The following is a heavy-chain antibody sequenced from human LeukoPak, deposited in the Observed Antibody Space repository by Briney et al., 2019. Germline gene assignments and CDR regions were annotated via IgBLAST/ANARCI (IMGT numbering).Heavy chain of an antibody. Sequence: SGPTLVKPTQTLTLTCTFSGFSLSTSGVGVGWIRQPPGKALECLALFYWDDDKRYSLSLKSRLTITKDTSKNQVVLTMTNMDPVDTATYYCARIRRLCSAGSGYDSSDYWGQGTLVTVSS. V-gene: IGHV2-5*02. J-gene: IGHJ4*02. CDR3: ARIRRLCSAGSGYDSSDY. CDR1: GFSLSTSGVG. D-gene: IGHD5-12*01. CDR2: FYWDDDK.